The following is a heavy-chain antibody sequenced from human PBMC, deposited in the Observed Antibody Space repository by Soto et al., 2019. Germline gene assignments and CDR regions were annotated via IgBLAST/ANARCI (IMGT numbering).Heavy chain of an antibody. D-gene: IGHD3-10*01. CDR2: IYYNGNT. J-gene: IGHJ6*02. Sequence: QVQVQESGPGLVKPSQNLSLKCSVSGGSIGSRDYYWSWIRQHPEKGLEWIGSIYYNGNTDYNPSLRGRPTMSLDTSMNEFSLKLTSVTAADTAVYYCARDKGGAALKGSGMDVWGQGTTVTVS. CDR3: ARDKGGAALKGSGMDV. CDR1: GGSIGSRDYY. V-gene: IGHV4-31*02.